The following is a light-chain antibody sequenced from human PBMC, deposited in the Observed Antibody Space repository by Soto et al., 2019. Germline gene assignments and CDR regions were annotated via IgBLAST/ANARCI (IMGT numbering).Light chain of an antibody. J-gene: IGLJ2*01. CDR3: SSYTHTFTLVA. V-gene: IGLV2-14*01. Sequence: QSALTQPASVSGSPGQSITISCSGTSNDVGGYKYVSWYQQHPHKAPKLIIYEVDNRPSGVSSRFSGSKSGNTASLTISELQAEDEADYYCSSYTHTFTLVAFGGGTKVTVL. CDR1: SNDVGGYKY. CDR2: EVD.